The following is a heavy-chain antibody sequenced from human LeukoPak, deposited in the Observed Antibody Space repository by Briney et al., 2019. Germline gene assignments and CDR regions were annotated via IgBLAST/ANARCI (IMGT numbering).Heavy chain of an antibody. J-gene: IGHJ4*02. CDR1: GYNFTNYW. CDR3: TRHSGGGTYPRGFDS. CDR2: IYPGDSDT. Sequence: GESLKISCQGSGYNFTNYWIGWVRQMPGKGLEWMAIIYPGDSDTRYNPSLQGQVTISADKSLSTAYLQWSSLKASDTAMYYCTRHSGGGTYPRGFDSGGKEILFPVSS. V-gene: IGHV5-51*01. D-gene: IGHD3-16*01.